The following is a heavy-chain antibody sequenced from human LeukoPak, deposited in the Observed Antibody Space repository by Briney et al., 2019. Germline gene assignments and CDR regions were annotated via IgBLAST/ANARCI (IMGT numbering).Heavy chain of an antibody. J-gene: IGHJ6*03. Sequence: ASVKVSCKASGYTFTSYYIHWVRQAPGQGLEWMGIINPSGGSTSYAQKFQGGVTMTRDTSTSTVYMELSSLRSEDTAVYYCARVRKTIYSGSYHMDVWGKGTTVTVSS. CDR2: INPSGGST. CDR3: ARVRKTIYSGSYHMDV. CDR1: GYTFTSYY. V-gene: IGHV1-46*01. D-gene: IGHD1-26*01.